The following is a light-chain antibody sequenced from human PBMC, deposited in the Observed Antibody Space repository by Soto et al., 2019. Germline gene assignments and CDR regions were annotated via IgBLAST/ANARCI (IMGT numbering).Light chain of an antibody. CDR2: DAS. Sequence: EIVLTQSPATLSLSPGERATLSCRASQSVSSYLAWYQQKPGHAPRLLIYDASNRATGIPARFSGSGSGTDFALTISSLEPEDFASYYCQQRSNWPLYTFGQGTKLDIK. CDR1: QSVSSY. V-gene: IGKV3-11*01. CDR3: QQRSNWPLYT. J-gene: IGKJ2*01.